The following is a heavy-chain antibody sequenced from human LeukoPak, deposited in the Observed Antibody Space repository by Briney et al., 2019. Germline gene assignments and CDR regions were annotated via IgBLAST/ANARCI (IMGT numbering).Heavy chain of an antibody. CDR3: ARGRDSSSWYDSFDY. V-gene: IGHV4-34*01. CDR1: GGSFSGYY. Sequence: SETLSLTCAVYGGSFSGYYWSWIRQPPGKGLEWIGEINHSGSTNYNPSLKSRVTISVDTSKNQFSLKLSSVTAADTAVYYCARGRDSSSWYDSFDYWGQGTLVTVSS. CDR2: INHSGST. J-gene: IGHJ4*02. D-gene: IGHD6-13*01.